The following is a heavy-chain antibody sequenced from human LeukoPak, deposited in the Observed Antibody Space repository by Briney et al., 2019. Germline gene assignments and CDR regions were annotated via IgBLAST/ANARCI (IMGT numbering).Heavy chain of an antibody. J-gene: IGHJ4*02. V-gene: IGHV4-59*11. CDR1: GGSISSHY. CDR3: ARDRIDFFDY. Sequence: PETLSLTCTVSGGSISSHYWSWIRQPPGKGLEWIGYIYYSGSTNYNPSLKSRVTISVDTSKNQFSLKLSSVTAADTAVYYCARDRIDFFDYWGQGTLVTVSS. CDR2: IYYSGST. D-gene: IGHD3-3*01.